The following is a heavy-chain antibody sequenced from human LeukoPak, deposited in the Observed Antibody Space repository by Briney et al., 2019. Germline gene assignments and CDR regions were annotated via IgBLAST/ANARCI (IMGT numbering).Heavy chain of an antibody. CDR3: ARAKRKSVVPAVTTRSYNWNQPFDY. CDR1: DGSINTYF. D-gene: IGHD2-2*01. J-gene: IGHJ4*02. V-gene: IGHV4-34*01. Sequence: PSETLSLTCSVSDGSINTYFWSWIRQPAGKGLEWIGEINHSGSTNYNPSLKSRVTISVDTSKNQFSLKLSSVTAADTAVYYCARAKRKSVVPAVTTRSYNWNQPFDYWGQGTLVTVSS. CDR2: INHSGST.